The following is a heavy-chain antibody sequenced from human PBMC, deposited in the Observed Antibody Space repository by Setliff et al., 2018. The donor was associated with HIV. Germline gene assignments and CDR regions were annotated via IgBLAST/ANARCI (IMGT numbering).Heavy chain of an antibody. J-gene: IGHJ4*02. Sequence: SGPYAGEPTQTLTLTCTFSGFSFGISGMRINWIRLPPGKALEWLARIDWDGDKFYNASLKTRLTISKDTFKKQVILTVANVDPADTATYYCARDSGNYAFDYWGLGTLVTVSS. CDR1: GFSFGISGMR. CDR2: IDWDGDK. CDR3: ARDSGNYAFDY. D-gene: IGHD1-26*01. V-gene: IGHV2-70*04.